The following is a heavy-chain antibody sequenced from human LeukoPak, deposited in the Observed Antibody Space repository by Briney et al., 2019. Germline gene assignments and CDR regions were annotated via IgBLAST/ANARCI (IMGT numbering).Heavy chain of an antibody. CDR3: ARSIPPDF. J-gene: IGHJ4*02. CDR2: ITSGGRT. Sequence: PGGSLRLSCVPSGFTFTTYAMNWVRQAPGKGLEWVSGITSGGRTYYADSVKGRFTISRDSSKNTLYLQMTSLRADDTALYYCARSIPPDFWGQRTLVTVSS. V-gene: IGHV3-23*01. D-gene: IGHD1-26*01. CDR1: GFTFTTYA.